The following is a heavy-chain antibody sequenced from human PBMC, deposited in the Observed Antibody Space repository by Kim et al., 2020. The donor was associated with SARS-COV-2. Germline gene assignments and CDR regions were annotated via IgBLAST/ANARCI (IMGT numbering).Heavy chain of an antibody. J-gene: IGHJ6*02. Sequence: GGSLRLSCAASGFTFSSYGMHWVRQAPGKGLEWVAVISYDGRNKYYADSVKGRFTISRDNSKNTLYLQMNSLRAEDTAVYYCAKDCTSPYYYYYGMDVWGQGSAVPDSS. CDR1: GFTFSSYG. CDR3: AKDCTSPYYYYYGMDV. CDR2: ISYDGRNK. D-gene: IGHD2-8*01. V-gene: IGHV3-30*18.